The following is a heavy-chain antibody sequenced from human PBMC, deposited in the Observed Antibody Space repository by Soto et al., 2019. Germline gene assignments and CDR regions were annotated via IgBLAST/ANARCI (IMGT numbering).Heavy chain of an antibody. J-gene: IGHJ6*02. Sequence: ASVKVSCKASGYTFTSYGISWVRQAPGQGLEWMGIINPSGGSTSYAQKFQGRVTMTRDTSTSTVYMELSSLRSEDTAVYYCARDVYYYDSSGYSPVVVRGMDVWGQGTTVTVSS. CDR1: GYTFTSYG. D-gene: IGHD3-22*01. CDR3: ARDVYYYDSSGYSPVVVRGMDV. CDR2: INPSGGST. V-gene: IGHV1-46*01.